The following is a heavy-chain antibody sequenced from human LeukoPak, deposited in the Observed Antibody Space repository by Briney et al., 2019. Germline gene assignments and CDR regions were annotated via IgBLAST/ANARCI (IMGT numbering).Heavy chain of an antibody. CDR1: GYTFTVYY. CDR3: ARVVVAAAYNWFDP. Sequence: ASVTVSSTASGYTFTVYYMHWVRQAPGPGLEWMGWINPNSGDTNYAQKFQGRVTMTRDTSISIAYMELSRLRSDATAVYYCARVVVAAAYNWFDPWGQGTLVTVSS. J-gene: IGHJ5*02. CDR2: INPNSGDT. V-gene: IGHV1-2*02. D-gene: IGHD2-15*01.